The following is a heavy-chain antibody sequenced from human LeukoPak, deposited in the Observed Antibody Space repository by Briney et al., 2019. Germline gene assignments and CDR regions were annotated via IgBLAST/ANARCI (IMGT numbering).Heavy chain of an antibody. V-gene: IGHV3-7*03. CDR2: IKGDGSAK. Sequence: GGSLRLSCAASGFSFSNYWMTWVRQAPGKGLEWVANIKGDGSAKFYVDSVRGRFTISRDNTKNSLYLQMNSLSGEDTAMYYCARASGGGRYFDFWGQGTLVTVSS. CDR1: GFSFSNYW. J-gene: IGHJ4*02. CDR3: ARASGGGRYFDF. D-gene: IGHD3-16*01.